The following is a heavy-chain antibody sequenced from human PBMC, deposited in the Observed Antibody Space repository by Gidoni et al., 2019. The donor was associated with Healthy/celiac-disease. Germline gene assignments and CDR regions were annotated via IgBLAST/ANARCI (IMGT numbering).Heavy chain of an antibody. Sequence: QVQLVQSGAEVKKPGSSVKVSCKASGGTFSSYAISWVRQAPGQGLEWMGGIIPIFGTANYAQKFQGRVTITADESTSTAYMELSSLRSEDTAVYYCARVQLDIVVVPAAPYQYYGMDVWGQGTTVTVSS. CDR2: IIPIFGTA. CDR3: ARVQLDIVVVPAAPYQYYGMDV. D-gene: IGHD2-2*03. V-gene: IGHV1-69*01. CDR1: GGTFSSYA. J-gene: IGHJ6*02.